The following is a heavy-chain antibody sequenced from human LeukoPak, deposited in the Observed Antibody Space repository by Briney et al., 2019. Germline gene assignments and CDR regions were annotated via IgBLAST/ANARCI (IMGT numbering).Heavy chain of an antibody. CDR2: INSDGSST. CDR3: ARAGSYGVSTLDY. Sequence: GGSLRLPCAASGFTFSSYWIHWVRQAPGKGLVWVSRINSDGSSTRYADSVKGRFTFSRDNAKNTLYLQMNSLRDEDTAVYYCARAGSYGVSTLDYWGQGTLVTVSS. V-gene: IGHV3-74*01. J-gene: IGHJ4*02. D-gene: IGHD5-18*01. CDR1: GFTFSSYW.